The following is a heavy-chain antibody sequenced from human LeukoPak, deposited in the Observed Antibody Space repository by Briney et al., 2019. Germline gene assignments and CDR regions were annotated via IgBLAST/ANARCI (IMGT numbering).Heavy chain of an antibody. V-gene: IGHV4-59*01. Sequence: KPSETLSLTCTVSGGSISSYYWSWIRQPPGKGLEWIGYIYYIGSTNCNPSLKSRVTISVDTSKNQFSLKLSSVTAADTAVYYCARDKAAPGHPDYWGQGTLVTVSS. CDR1: GGSISSYY. J-gene: IGHJ4*02. CDR2: IYYIGST. CDR3: ARDKAAPGHPDY. D-gene: IGHD6-13*01.